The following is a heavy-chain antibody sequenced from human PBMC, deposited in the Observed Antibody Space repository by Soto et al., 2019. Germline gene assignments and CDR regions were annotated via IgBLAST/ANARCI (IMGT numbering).Heavy chain of an antibody. CDR1: GYTFTGYY. CDR3: ARERYQVISDGMDV. CDR2: INPETGGT. V-gene: IGHV1-2*02. D-gene: IGHD2-2*01. J-gene: IGHJ6*02. Sequence: QVQLVQSGADVKTPGASVRVSCKASGYTFTGYYVHWVREAPGQGLEWMGWINPETGGTSYAQKFQGRATLSRDTSINSAYRELSRLRFDDAAVYFCARERYQVISDGMDVWGQGTTVTVSS.